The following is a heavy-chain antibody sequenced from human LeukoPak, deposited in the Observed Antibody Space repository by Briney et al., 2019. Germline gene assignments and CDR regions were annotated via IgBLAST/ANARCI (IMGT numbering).Heavy chain of an antibody. D-gene: IGHD4-17*01. V-gene: IGHV3-30*02. J-gene: IGHJ4*02. CDR1: DFSFITYA. Sequence: GGSLRLSCVGSDFSFITYAMSWVRQAPCKGLEWVAFIRYDGSNKYYADSVKGRFTISRDNSKNTLYLQMNSLRAEDTAVYYCAKDILSRDYGVLGPFDYRGQGTLVTVSS. CDR2: IRYDGSNK. CDR3: AKDILSRDYGVLGPFDY.